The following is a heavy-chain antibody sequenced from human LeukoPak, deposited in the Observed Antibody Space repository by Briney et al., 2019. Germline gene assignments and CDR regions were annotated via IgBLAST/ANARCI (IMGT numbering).Heavy chain of an antibody. D-gene: IGHD6-19*01. CDR2: IYYSGST. V-gene: IGHV4-59*01. Sequence: SETPSLTCTVSGGSISSYYWSWIRQPPGKGLEWIGYIYYSGSTNYNLSLKSRVTISVDTSKNQFSLKLSSVTAADTAVYYCAREGAVALGAFDIWGQGTMVTVSS. CDR3: AREGAVALGAFDI. J-gene: IGHJ3*02. CDR1: GGSISSYY.